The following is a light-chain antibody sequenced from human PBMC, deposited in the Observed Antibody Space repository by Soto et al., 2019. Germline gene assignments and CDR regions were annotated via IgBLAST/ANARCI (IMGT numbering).Light chain of an antibody. CDR1: SSDVGGYNH. CDR3: CSYAGSSTYV. Sequence: QSVLTQPASLSGSPGQLITISCTGTSSDVGGYNHVSWYQQYPGKAPKLLIYEVSNRPSGVSYRFSGSKSGNTASLTISGLQAEDEANYYCCSYAGSSTYVFGTGTKLTVL. J-gene: IGLJ1*01. CDR2: EVS. V-gene: IGLV2-23*02.